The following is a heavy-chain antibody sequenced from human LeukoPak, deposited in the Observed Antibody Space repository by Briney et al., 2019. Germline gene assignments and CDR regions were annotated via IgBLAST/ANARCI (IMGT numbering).Heavy chain of an antibody. CDR3: ASSGIAVAVDY. D-gene: IGHD6-19*01. Sequence: PGGSLRLSCAASGFTVNSNYMSWVRQAPGKGLEWVSVIYSGGSRYYADSVKGRFTISRENSKNTLYLQMNSLRAEDTAVYYCASSGIAVAVDYWGQGTLVTVSS. CDR1: GFTVNSNY. V-gene: IGHV3-53*01. J-gene: IGHJ4*02. CDR2: IYSGGSR.